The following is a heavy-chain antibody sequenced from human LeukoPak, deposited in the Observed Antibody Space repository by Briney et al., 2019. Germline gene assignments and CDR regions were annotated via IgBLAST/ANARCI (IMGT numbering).Heavy chain of an antibody. CDR2: IYSGGST. J-gene: IGHJ3*02. CDR3: ARDYDYGSGYAFDI. Sequence: GGSLRLSCAASGFTVSSNYMSWVRQAPGKGLEWVSVIYSGGSTYYADSVKGRFTISRDNSKNTLCLQMNSLRAEDTAVYYCARDYDYGSGYAFDIWGQGTMVTVSS. V-gene: IGHV3-53*01. CDR1: GFTVSSNY. D-gene: IGHD3-10*01.